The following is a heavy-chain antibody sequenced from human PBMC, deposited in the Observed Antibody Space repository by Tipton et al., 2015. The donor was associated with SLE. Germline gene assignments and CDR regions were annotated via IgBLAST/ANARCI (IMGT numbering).Heavy chain of an antibody. V-gene: IGHV4-4*07. D-gene: IGHD3-10*01. Sequence: TLSLTCSVSGGSITSYHWSWIRQPAGKGLAWIGRIYNTGDTNYNPSLTSRVALSVDRSKKQFSLKVRSVTAADTAVYYCARDRGLAGAFDYWGQGTPVTVSS. CDR1: GGSITSYH. CDR3: ARDRGLAGAFDY. J-gene: IGHJ4*02. CDR2: IYNTGDT.